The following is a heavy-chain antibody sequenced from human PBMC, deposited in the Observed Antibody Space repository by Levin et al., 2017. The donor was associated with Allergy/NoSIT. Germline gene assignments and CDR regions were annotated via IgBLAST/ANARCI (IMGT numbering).Heavy chain of an antibody. CDR2: IGASGDLT. J-gene: IGHJ4*02. D-gene: IGHD3-22*01. Sequence: PGGSLRLSCAGSGFTFGDYAISWVRQAPGKGLQWVAGIGASGDLTYYADSVKGRFTTSRDNFQKTLYLQMNSLRADDTAVYYCAKDVRGGYYSGMPYWGQGTLVTVSS. CDR1: GFTFGDYA. CDR3: AKDVRGGYYSGMPY. V-gene: IGHV3-23*01.